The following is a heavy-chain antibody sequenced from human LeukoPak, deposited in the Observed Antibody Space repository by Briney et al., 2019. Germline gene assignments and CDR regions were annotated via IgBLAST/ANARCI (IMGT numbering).Heavy chain of an antibody. D-gene: IGHD4-17*01. CDR1: GFTFSSYS. J-gene: IGHJ1*01. Sequence: GGSLRLSCAASGFTFSSYSMNWVRQAPGKGLEWVSYMSSSSSTIYYADSVKGRFTISRDNAKNSLYLQMNSLRDEDTAVYYCARENSYDYGDYILAEYFQHWGQGTLVTVSS. CDR3: ARENSYDYGDYILAEYFQH. V-gene: IGHV3-48*02. CDR2: MSSSSSTI.